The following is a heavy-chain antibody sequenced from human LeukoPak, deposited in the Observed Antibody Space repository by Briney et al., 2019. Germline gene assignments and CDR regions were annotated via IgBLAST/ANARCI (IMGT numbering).Heavy chain of an antibody. J-gene: IGHJ4*02. D-gene: IGHD1-7*01. CDR1: GFTFSNYW. V-gene: IGHV3-7*01. CDR2: IKQDGSER. CDR3: ASRPGKPGNTPCCFAS. Sequence: GGSLRLSCAASGFTFSNYWMTWVRQAPGKGPEWVANIKQDGSERNYVDSVKGRFTIARDNSKNSLYLQMTSLRGEETAVYYFASRPGKPGNTPCCFASWGKAALLPVSS.